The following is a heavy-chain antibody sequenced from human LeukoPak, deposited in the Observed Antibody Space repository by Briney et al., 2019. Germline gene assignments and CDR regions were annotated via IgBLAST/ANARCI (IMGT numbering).Heavy chain of an antibody. V-gene: IGHV1-2*02. CDR1: GYTFTGCY. Sequence: GASVKVSCKASGYTFTGCYMHWVRQAPGQGLEWMGWINPNSGGTNYAQKFQGRVTMTRDTSISTAYMELSRLRSDDTAVYYCAREFWAASVVPADVYYYMDVWGKGTTVTVSS. CDR2: INPNSGGT. CDR3: AREFWAASVVPADVYYYMDV. J-gene: IGHJ6*03. D-gene: IGHD2-2*01.